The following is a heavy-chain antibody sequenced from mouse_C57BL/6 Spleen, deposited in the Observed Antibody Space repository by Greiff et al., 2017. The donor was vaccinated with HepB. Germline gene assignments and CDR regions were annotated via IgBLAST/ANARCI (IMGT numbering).Heavy chain of an antibody. Sequence: QVQLKQPGAELVRPGSSVKLSCKASGYTFTSYWLDWVKQRPGQGLEWIGNIYPSDSETHYNQKFKDKATLTVDKSSSTAYMQLSSLTSEDSAVYYCARYDYDGRYFDYWGQGTTLTVSS. D-gene: IGHD2-4*01. J-gene: IGHJ2*01. CDR1: GYTFTSYW. CDR2: IYPSDSET. CDR3: ARYDYDGRYFDY. V-gene: IGHV1-61*01.